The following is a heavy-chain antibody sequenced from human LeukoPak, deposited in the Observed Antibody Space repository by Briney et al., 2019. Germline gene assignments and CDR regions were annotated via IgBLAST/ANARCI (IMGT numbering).Heavy chain of an antibody. CDR1: GGSFSGYY. CDR2: INHSGST. CDR3: ARAREVLRFLGV. V-gene: IGHV4-34*01. Sequence: SETLSLTCAVYGGSFSGYYWSWIRQPPGKGLEWIGEINHSGSTNYNPSLKSRVTISVDTSKNQFSLKLSSVTAADTAVYYCARAREVLRFLGVWGEGTTVTVSS. J-gene: IGHJ6*04. D-gene: IGHD3-3*01.